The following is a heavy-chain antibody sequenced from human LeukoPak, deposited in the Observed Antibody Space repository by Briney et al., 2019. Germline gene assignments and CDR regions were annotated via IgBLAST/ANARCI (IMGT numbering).Heavy chain of an antibody. CDR3: ARLDRICSSTSCYRSPPPLDV. CDR1: GFTFSSYA. D-gene: IGHD2-2*02. J-gene: IGHJ6*04. CDR2: INHSGST. Sequence: GSLRLSCAASGFTFSSYAMSWVRQAPGKGLEWIGEINHSGSTNYNPSLKSRVTISVDTSKNQFSLKLSSVTAADTAVYYCARLDRICSSTSCYRSPPPLDVWGKGTTVTISS. V-gene: IGHV4-34*01.